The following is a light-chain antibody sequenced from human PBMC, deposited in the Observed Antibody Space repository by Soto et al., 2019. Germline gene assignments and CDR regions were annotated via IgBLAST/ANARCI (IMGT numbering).Light chain of an antibody. J-gene: IGKJ2*01. CDR3: QQYNSHSSYT. CDR1: QSISSW. CDR2: KAS. V-gene: IGKV1-5*03. Sequence: DIQMTQSPSTLSASVGDRVTITCRASQSISSWLVWYQQKPGKAPKLLIYKASSLGSGVPSRFSGSGSGTEFTLTISSLQPDDFATYYCQQYNSHSSYTFGQGTKLEIK.